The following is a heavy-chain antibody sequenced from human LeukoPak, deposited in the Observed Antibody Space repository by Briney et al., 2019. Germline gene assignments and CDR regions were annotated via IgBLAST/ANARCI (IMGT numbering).Heavy chain of an antibody. D-gene: IGHD2-2*01. V-gene: IGHV1-2*02. Sequence: ASVKVSCKAFGYTFTGYYMHWVRQAPGQGLEWMGWINPNSGGTNDAQKFQGRVTMTRDTSISTAYMELSRLRSDDTAVYYCARVGETSCMDVWGKGTTVTVSS. CDR2: INPNSGGT. CDR1: GYTFTGYY. J-gene: IGHJ6*04. CDR3: ARVGETSCMDV.